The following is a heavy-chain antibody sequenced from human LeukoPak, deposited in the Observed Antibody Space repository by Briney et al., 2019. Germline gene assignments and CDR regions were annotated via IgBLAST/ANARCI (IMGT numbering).Heavy chain of an antibody. V-gene: IGHV4-31*03. Sequence: PSETLSLTCTVSGGSIFSGGFYWSWIRQHPGKGLEWIGYIYYNGGTYYNPSLKSRLTISLDTSKNQFSLKVNSVTAADTAVYYCARELAVARGNAFNIWGQGTMVTVSS. CDR2: IYYNGGT. J-gene: IGHJ3*02. D-gene: IGHD6-19*01. CDR3: ARELAVARGNAFNI. CDR1: GGSIFSGGFY.